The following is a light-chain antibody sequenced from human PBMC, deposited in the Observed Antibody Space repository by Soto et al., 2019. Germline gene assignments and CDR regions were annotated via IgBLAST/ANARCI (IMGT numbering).Light chain of an antibody. CDR1: QDISNY. V-gene: IGKV1-33*01. CDR3: QQYDNLFT. CDR2: DAS. Sequence: DIQMTQSPSSLSASLGDRVTITCQASQDISNYLNWYQQKPGKAPKLLIYDASNLATGVPSRFSGSGSGTDFTFTISSLQPEDIASYYCQQYDNLFTFGPGTKVDIK. J-gene: IGKJ3*01.